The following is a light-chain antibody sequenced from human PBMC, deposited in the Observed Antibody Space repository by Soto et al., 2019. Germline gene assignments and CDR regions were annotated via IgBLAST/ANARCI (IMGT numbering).Light chain of an antibody. Sequence: QSALTQPASVSASPGQSITISCTGTSSDVGTYDDVSWYRQHPGKGPKLLIYEVTNRPSGVSNRFSGSNSGNTASLTISGLQAEDEADYYCSSYTISSTYVFGSGTKLTVL. J-gene: IGLJ1*01. CDR3: SSYTISSTYV. CDR1: SSDVGTYDD. V-gene: IGLV2-14*01. CDR2: EVT.